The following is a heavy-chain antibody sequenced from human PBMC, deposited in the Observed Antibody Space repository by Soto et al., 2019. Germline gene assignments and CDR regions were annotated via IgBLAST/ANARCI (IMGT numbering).Heavy chain of an antibody. CDR2: IKQDGSEK. Sequence: EVQLVESGGGVVQPGGSLRLSCAASGFTFSTYWMSWVRQAPGKGLEGVANIKQDGSEKYYVDSVKGRFTISRDNAKNSLYLQMNSMRAEDTAVYYCSRDSASLRGAMAVDAVADIWGQGTMVTVSS. J-gene: IGHJ3*02. V-gene: IGHV3-7*01. CDR3: SRDSASLRGAMAVDAVADI. D-gene: IGHD6-19*01. CDR1: GFTFSTYW.